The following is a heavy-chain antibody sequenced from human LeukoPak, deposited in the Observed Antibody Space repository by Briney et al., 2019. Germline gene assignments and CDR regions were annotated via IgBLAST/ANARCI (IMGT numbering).Heavy chain of an antibody. Sequence: PGGSLRLSCAASGFTFSSSAMSWVRQAPGKGLEWVSTISGSSGSTYYADSVKGRFTTSRDNSKNTLYLQMNSLRAEDTAVYYCAKARLVVSSPSDAFDIWGQGTMVTASS. CDR3: AKARLVVSSPSDAFDI. CDR1: GFTFSSSA. D-gene: IGHD3-22*01. V-gene: IGHV3-23*01. CDR2: ISGSSGST. J-gene: IGHJ3*02.